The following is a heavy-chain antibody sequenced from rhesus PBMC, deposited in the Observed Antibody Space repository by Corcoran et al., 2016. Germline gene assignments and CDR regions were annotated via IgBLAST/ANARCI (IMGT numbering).Heavy chain of an antibody. V-gene: IGHV4-80*01. CDR3: ARSSGWSQSWDY. D-gene: IGHD6S26*01. CDR2: INGNSGST. CDR1: GGSFSSYW. Sequence: QVQLQESGPGLVKPSETLSLTCAVSGGSFSSYWWSWIRQPPGKGLEWIGEINGNSGSTNYNPSLKSGVTLSKDASKTQFSLKLSSVTAAATAVYYCARSSGWSQSWDYWGQGVLVTVSS. J-gene: IGHJ4*01.